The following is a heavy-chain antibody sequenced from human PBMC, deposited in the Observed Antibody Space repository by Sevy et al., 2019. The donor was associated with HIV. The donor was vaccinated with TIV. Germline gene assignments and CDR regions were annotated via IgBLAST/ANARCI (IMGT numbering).Heavy chain of an antibody. CDR2: INPNSGGT. J-gene: IGHJ4*02. D-gene: IGHD6-13*01. Sequence: ASVKVSCKASGYTFTGYYMHWVRQAPGQGLEWMGRINPNSGGTNYAQKFQGRVTMTRDTSFGTAYRELSRLRSDDTAVYYCARNLYSSSPDVDYWGQGTLVTVSS. V-gene: IGHV1-2*06. CDR3: ARNLYSSSPDVDY. CDR1: GYTFTGYY.